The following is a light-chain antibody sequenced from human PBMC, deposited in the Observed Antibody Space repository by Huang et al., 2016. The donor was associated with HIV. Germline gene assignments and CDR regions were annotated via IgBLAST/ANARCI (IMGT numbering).Light chain of an antibody. CDR1: QRLLHSNGYNY. CDR2: LAS. CDR3: MQSLQTPRT. Sequence: DIVMTQSPLSLPVTPGEPASISCRSSQRLLHSNGYNYLDWYLQKPGQSPQLLMYLASNRDSGVPDRFSGSGSGVDFTLKISRVEAEDAGVYYCMQSLQTPRTFGQGTRLEIK. V-gene: IGKV2-28*01. J-gene: IGKJ5*01.